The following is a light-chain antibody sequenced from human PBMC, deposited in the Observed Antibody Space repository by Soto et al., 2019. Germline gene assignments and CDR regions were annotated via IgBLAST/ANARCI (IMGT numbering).Light chain of an antibody. V-gene: IGLV1-51*01. CDR3: GTWDSSLSAAV. J-gene: IGLJ3*02. CDR1: TSNIGNNY. Sequence: QSVLTQPPSVSAAPGQKVTISCSGSTSNIGNNYVSWYQQLPGTAPKLLIYDDNKRSSGIPDRFSGSKSGTSATLGITGLQTGDEADYYGGTWDSSLSAAVFGGGTKVTVL. CDR2: DDN.